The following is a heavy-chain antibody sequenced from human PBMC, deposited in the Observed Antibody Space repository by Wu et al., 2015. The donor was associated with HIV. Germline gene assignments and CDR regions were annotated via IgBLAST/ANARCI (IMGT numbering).Heavy chain of an antibody. CDR3: ASPLPPYCRGYNCLDAFDI. J-gene: IGHJ3*02. V-gene: IGHV1-69*10. CDR1: GGAFSSYA. D-gene: IGHD2-15*01. CDR2: IIPMLGIT. Sequence: QVQLVQSGAEVKKPGSSVKVSCKASGGAFSSYAITWVRQAPGQGLEWMGRIIPMLGITQIARELQGRVTITADESTSTAYLELNSLRSDDTAVYYXASPLPPYCRGYNCLDAFDIWGQGTMVTVSS.